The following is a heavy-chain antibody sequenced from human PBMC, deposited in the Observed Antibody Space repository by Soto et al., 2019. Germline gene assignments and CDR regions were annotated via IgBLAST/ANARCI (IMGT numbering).Heavy chain of an antibody. D-gene: IGHD1-7*01. J-gene: IGHJ4*02. CDR1: GGSFTSNNW. CDR2: IYRTGST. Sequence: SETLSLTCAVSGGSFTSNNWWTWVRQPPGQGLEWIGEIYRTGSTNYNPSLKSRVTISLDKSENQFSPKVTSLTAADTAVYYCASRDPGTSVDYWGQGTLVTVSS. V-gene: IGHV4-4*02. CDR3: ASRDPGTSVDY.